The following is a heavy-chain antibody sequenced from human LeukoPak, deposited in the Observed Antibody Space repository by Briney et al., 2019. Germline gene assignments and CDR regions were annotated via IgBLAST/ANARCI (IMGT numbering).Heavy chain of an antibody. CDR2: IYYSGST. Sequence: SETLSLTCTVSGGSISSYYWSWIRQPPGKGLEWLGYIYYSGSTNCNPSLKSRVTTSVDTSKNQFSLKLSSVTAADTAVYYCASTIYYDSSGYYVARAFDIWGQGTMVTVSS. CDR3: ASTIYYDSSGYYVARAFDI. V-gene: IGHV4-59*01. D-gene: IGHD3-22*01. J-gene: IGHJ3*02. CDR1: GGSISSYY.